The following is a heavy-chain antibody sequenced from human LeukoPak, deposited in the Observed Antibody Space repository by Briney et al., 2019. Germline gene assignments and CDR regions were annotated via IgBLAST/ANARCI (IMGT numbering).Heavy chain of an antibody. J-gene: IGHJ4*02. V-gene: IGHV4-34*01. CDR1: GGSFSGYY. CDR3: ARGHYGDYPDY. CDR2: INHSGST. D-gene: IGHD4-17*01. Sequence: PSETLSLTCAVYGGSFSGYYWSWIRQPPGKGLEWIGEINHSGSTNYNPSLKSRVTISVDTSKNQFSLKLSSVTAADTAVYYCARGHYGDYPDYWGQGTLVTVSS.